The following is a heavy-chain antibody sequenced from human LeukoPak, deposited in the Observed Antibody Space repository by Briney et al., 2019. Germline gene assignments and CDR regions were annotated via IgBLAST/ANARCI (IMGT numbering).Heavy chain of an antibody. V-gene: IGHV3-33*01. CDR2: IWYDGTNK. J-gene: IGHJ4*02. CDR1: GFTFSSYG. CDR3: ATGLGEIPDY. D-gene: IGHD3-16*01. Sequence: GGSLRLSCAASGFTFSSYGMHWVRQAPGKGLEWVALIWYDGTNKYYADSVKGRFTISRDNSKNTLYLQMNSLRAEDTAVYYCATGLGEIPDYWGQGTLVTVSS.